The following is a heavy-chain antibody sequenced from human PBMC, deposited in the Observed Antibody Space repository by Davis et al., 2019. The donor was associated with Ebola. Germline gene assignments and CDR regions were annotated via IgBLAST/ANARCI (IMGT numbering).Heavy chain of an antibody. CDR3: ARRGDFWSGYSYYFDY. Sequence: PSETLSLTCTVSGGSISSSSYYWGWIRQPPGKGLEWIGSIYYSGSTYYNPSLKSRVTISVDTSKNQFSLKLSSVTAADTAVYYCARRGDFWSGYSYYFDYWGQGTLVTVSS. D-gene: IGHD3-3*01. V-gene: IGHV4-39*01. CDR2: IYYSGST. J-gene: IGHJ4*02. CDR1: GGSISSSSYY.